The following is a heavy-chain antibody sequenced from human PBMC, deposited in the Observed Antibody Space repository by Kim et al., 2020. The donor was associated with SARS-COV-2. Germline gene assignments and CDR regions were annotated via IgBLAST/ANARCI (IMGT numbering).Heavy chain of an antibody. CDR3: ARVGGSTGIADYNWFDP. V-gene: IGHV4-30-2*04. J-gene: IGHJ5*02. Sequence: LTSGVTISVDTSKNQFSLKLSSVTAADTAVYYCARVGGSTGIADYNWFDPWGQGTLVTVSS. D-gene: IGHD6-13*01.